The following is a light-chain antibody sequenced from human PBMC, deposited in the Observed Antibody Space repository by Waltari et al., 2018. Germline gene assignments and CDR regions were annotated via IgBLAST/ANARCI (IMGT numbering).Light chain of an antibody. V-gene: IGLV1-44*01. CDR2: RSD. CDR3: AAWDDSLKGRWV. J-gene: IGLJ3*02. Sequence: QSVLTQPPSASGTPGTAVTHSCSAGASQLGHHVVDRYQQGPGKAPKLLIYRSDRRTAGVPDRFSGSKSGTSASLAISGLQSEDEADYYCAAWDDSLKGRWVFGGGTKVTGL. CDR1: ASQLGHHV.